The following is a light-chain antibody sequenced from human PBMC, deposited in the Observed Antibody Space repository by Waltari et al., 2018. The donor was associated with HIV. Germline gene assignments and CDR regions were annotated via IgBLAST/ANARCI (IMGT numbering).Light chain of an antibody. J-gene: IGKJ5*01. Sequence: DIQMTNSPSHLSASVGARATITCQASQDISNNLNWYQQKPGKAPKLLIYDAANLETGVPSRFSGSGPGTDFTFTISSLQPEDIATYYCQQYDNLAPITFGQGTRLEIK. CDR2: DAA. V-gene: IGKV1-33*01. CDR1: QDISNN. CDR3: QQYDNLAPIT.